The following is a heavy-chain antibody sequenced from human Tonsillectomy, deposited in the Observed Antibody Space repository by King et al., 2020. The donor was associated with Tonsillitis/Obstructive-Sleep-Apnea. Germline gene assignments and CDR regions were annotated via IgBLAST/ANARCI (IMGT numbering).Heavy chain of an antibody. CDR2: ISYDGSNK. J-gene: IGHJ6*02. CDR1: GFTFSSYG. D-gene: IGHD3-9*01. Sequence: VQLVESGGGVVQPGRSLRLSCAASGFTFSSYGMHWVRQAPGKGLEWVAVISYDGSNKYYADSVKGRFTISRDNSKNTLYLQMNSLRAEDTAVYYCAKDPPWGYILTGYYWYYYGMDVWGQGTTVTVSS. V-gene: IGHV3-30*18. CDR3: AKDPPWGYILTGYYWYYYGMDV.